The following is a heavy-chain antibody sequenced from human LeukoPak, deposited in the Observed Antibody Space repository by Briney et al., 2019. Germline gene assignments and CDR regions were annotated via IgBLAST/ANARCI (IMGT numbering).Heavy chain of an antibody. J-gene: IGHJ3*02. V-gene: IGHV1-8*01. CDR1: GYTFTIYD. D-gene: IGHD2-15*01. CDR2: MNPNSGNA. Sequence: ASVKVSCKASGYTFTIYDINWVRQVPGQGLEWMGWMNPNSGNAGYAQMFQGRVTMTRDTSINTAYVELSGLRSEDTAVYYCAISRVVGAARFAFDIWGQGTMITVSS. CDR3: AISRVVGAARFAFDI.